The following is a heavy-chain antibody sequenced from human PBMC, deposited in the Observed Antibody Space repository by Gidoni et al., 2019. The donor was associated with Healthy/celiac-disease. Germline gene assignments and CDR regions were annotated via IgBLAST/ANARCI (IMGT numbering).Heavy chain of an antibody. J-gene: IGHJ3*02. CDR3: ARGEYSTGWSRDAFDI. CDR2: INPSGGST. D-gene: IGHD6-19*01. V-gene: IGHV1-46*01. Sequence: QVQVVQSGAEVKKPGASVKVSCKASGYTFTNYYMHWVRQAPGQGLEWMGIINPSGGSTSYAQKFQGRVTMTRDTSTSTVYMELSSLRSEDTAVYYCARGEYSTGWSRDAFDIWGQGTMVTVSS. CDR1: GYTFTNYY.